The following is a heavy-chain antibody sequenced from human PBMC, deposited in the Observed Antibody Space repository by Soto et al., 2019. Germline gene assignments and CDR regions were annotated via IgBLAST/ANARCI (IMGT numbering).Heavy chain of an antibody. Sequence: GGSLRLSCVASGFTFSSHTMHWVRQAPGKGLEWVTFIYPDGNGKYYTDSVKGRFTTSRDNSKNTLYLQMNSLRAEDTAVYYCARDGYCSGGSCYSVPVFDYWGQGTLVTVSS. V-gene: IGHV3-30-3*01. CDR2: IYPDGNGK. D-gene: IGHD2-15*01. CDR3: ARDGYCSGGSCYSVPVFDY. J-gene: IGHJ4*02. CDR1: GFTFSSHT.